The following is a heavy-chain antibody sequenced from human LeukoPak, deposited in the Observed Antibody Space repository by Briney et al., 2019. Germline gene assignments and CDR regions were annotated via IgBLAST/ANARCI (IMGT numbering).Heavy chain of an antibody. CDR1: GFTFSSYG. CDR2: IRYDGSNK. J-gene: IGHJ3*02. V-gene: IGHV3-30*02. D-gene: IGHD3-22*01. CDR3: ARAKAYYYDSSAAFDI. Sequence: GGSLRLSCAASGFTFSSYGMYWVRQAPGKGLEWVAFIRYDGSNKYYADSVKGRFTVSRDNSKNTLYLQMNSLRAEDTAVYYCARAKAYYYDSSAAFDIWGQGTMVTVSS.